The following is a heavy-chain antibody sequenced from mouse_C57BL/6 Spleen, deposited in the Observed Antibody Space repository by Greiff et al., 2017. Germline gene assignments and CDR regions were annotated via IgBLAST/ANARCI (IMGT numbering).Heavy chain of an antibody. Sequence: VQLQQPGAELVKPGASVKVSCKASGYTFTSYWMHWVKQRPGQGLEWIGRIHPSDSDTNYNQKFKGKATLTVDKSSSTAYIQLSSLTSEDSAVYYCAINNPLGTYFDYWGQGTTLTVSS. V-gene: IGHV1-74*01. D-gene: IGHD1-1*01. CDR2: IHPSDSDT. CDR3: AINNPLGTYFDY. CDR1: GYTFTSYW. J-gene: IGHJ2*01.